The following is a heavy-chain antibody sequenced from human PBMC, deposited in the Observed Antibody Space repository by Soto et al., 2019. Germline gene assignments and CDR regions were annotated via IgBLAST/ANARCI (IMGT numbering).Heavy chain of an antibody. CDR1: GDTFTSYY. CDR3: ARDLRRLNARCISSICYKDYYGMDG. J-gene: IGHJ6*02. CDR2: INPSGGRT. Sequence: ASVKVSCKASGDTFTSYYLHWVRQSPGKGLEWMGIINPSGGRTCYAQKFQGRVSMTRDTSTSTVYMELSSLRSEDTAVYYCARDLRRLNARCISSICYKDYYGMDGRVQGTTITVS. D-gene: IGHD2-2*02. V-gene: IGHV1-46*01.